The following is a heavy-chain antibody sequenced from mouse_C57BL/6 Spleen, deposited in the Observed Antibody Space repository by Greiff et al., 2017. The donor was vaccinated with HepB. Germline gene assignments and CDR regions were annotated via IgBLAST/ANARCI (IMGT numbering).Heavy chain of an antibody. V-gene: IGHV5-17*01. CDR3: ARPGLRLYAMDY. J-gene: IGHJ4*01. CDR1: GFTFSDYG. Sequence: EVHLVESGGGLVKPGGSLKLSCAASGFTFSDYGMHWVRQAPEKGLEWVAYISSGSSTIYYADTVKGRFTSSRDNAKNTLFLQMTSLRSEDTAMYYCARPGLRLYAMDYWGQGTSVTVSS. CDR2: ISSGSSTI. D-gene: IGHD2-2*01.